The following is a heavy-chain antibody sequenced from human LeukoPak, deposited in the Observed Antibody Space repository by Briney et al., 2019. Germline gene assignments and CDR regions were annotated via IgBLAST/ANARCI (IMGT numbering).Heavy chain of an antibody. Sequence: PSETLSLTCAVYGGSFSGYYWSWIRQPPGKGLEWIGEINHSGSTNYNPSLKSRVTISVDTSKSQFSLKLSSVTAADTAVYYCARQVYEPTVTAFDYWGQGTLVTVSS. D-gene: IGHD4-17*01. J-gene: IGHJ4*02. V-gene: IGHV4-34*01. CDR3: ARQVYEPTVTAFDY. CDR2: INHSGST. CDR1: GGSFSGYY.